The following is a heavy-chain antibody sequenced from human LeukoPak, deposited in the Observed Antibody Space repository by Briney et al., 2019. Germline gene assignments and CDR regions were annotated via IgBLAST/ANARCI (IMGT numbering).Heavy chain of an antibody. Sequence: ASVKVSCKASGYTFTSYYMHWVRQAPGQGLEWMGIINPSGGSTSYAQKFQGRVTMIRDTSTSTVYMELSSLRSEDTAVYYCARGLRTNITMIVVPFAFDIWGQGTMVTVSS. CDR2: INPSGGST. D-gene: IGHD3-22*01. CDR3: ARGLRTNITMIVVPFAFDI. J-gene: IGHJ3*02. CDR1: GYTFTSYY. V-gene: IGHV1-46*01.